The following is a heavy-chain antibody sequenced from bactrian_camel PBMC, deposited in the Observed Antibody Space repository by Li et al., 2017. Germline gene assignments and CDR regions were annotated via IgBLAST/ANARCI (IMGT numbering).Heavy chain of an antibody. D-gene: IGHD3*01. Sequence: HVQLVESGGGSVQAGGSLSLSCVASGYGNYEPYCMGWFRQAPGKERVGVAGIRRDGDEYYAGSVKGRFTISQDSAKNIIYLQMSSLTPDDTAMYYCAAGTRIIVGDYCDGITAWGQGTQVTVS. CDR3: AAGTRIIVGDYCDGITA. J-gene: IGHJ6*01. V-gene: IGHV3S55*01. CDR2: IRRDGDE. CDR1: GYGNYEPYC.